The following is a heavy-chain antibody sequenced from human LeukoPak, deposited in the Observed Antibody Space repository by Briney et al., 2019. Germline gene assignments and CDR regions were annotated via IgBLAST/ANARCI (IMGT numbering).Heavy chain of an antibody. J-gene: IGHJ4*02. Sequence: GGSLRLSCAAPGFTFSSYGMNWVRQAPGKGLEWVSSISSLSDYIYYADSLKGRFTISRDNAKNSLYLQMNSLRAEDTAVYFCARDKPPFHNWRSPYYFDYWGQGTLVTVSS. CDR2: ISSLSDYI. CDR1: GFTFSSYG. CDR3: ARDKPPFHNWRSPYYFDY. D-gene: IGHD3-3*01. V-gene: IGHV3-21*01.